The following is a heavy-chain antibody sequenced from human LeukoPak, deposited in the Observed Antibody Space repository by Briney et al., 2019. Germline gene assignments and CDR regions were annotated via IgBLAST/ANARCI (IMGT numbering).Heavy chain of an antibody. V-gene: IGHV3-30-3*01. CDR1: GFTFSSYA. D-gene: IGHD3-3*01. CDR2: ISYDGSNK. Sequence: HPGGSLRLSCAASGFTFSSYAMHWVRQAPGKGLEWVAVISYDGSNKYYADSVKGRFTISRDNSKNTLYLQMNGLRAEDTAVYYCARGRQLRFLEWLFSYWGQGTLVTVSS. CDR3: ARGRQLRFLEWLFSY. J-gene: IGHJ4*02.